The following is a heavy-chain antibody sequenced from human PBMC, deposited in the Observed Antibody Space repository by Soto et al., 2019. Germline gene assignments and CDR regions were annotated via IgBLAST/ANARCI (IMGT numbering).Heavy chain of an antibody. J-gene: IGHJ5*02. Sequence: PSETLSLTCTVSGGSISSGDYYWSWIRQPPGKGLEWIGYIYYSGSTYYNPSLKSRVTISVDTSKNQFSLKLSSVTAADTAVYYCARVYALLPAAIGANLWDRFDPWGQGTLVTVSS. V-gene: IGHV4-30-4*01. CDR1: GGSISSGDYY. D-gene: IGHD2-2*01. CDR3: ARVYALLPAAIGANLWDRFDP. CDR2: IYYSGST.